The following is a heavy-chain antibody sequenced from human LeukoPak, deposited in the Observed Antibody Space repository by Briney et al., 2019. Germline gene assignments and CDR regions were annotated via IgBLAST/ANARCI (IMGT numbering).Heavy chain of an antibody. CDR1: GFTFSGCW. Sequence: TGGFLRLSCAASGFTFSGCWMHWVRQAPGKGLVWVSRINSDGSSPTYADSVKGRFTISRDNAKSTLYLQMNSLRAEDTAVYYCAGYQYYGMDVSGQGTTVAVTS. J-gene: IGHJ6*02. CDR2: INSDGSSP. CDR3: AGYQYYGMDV. V-gene: IGHV3-74*01.